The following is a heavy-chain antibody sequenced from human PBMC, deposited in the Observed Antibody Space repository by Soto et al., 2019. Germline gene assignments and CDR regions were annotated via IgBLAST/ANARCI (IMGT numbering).Heavy chain of an antibody. D-gene: IGHD2-2*01. CDR2: IYYSGST. V-gene: IGHV4-59*08. J-gene: IGHJ4*02. Sequence: KPSETLSVTCTVSGGPISSYYWSWIRQPPGKGLEWIGYIYYSGSTNYNPSLKSRVTISVDTSKNQFSLKLSSVTAADTAVYYCARQRYATFFDYWGQGTLVTVSS. CDR3: ARQRYATFFDY. CDR1: GGPISSYY.